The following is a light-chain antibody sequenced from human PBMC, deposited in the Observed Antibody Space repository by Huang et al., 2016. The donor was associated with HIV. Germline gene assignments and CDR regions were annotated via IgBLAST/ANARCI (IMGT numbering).Light chain of an antibody. J-gene: IGKJ1*01. CDR3: MQALQTPWT. V-gene: IGKV2-28*01. CDR2: LGS. CDR1: QSLLQSNVDMD. Sequence: DIVMTQSPLSLSVTPGEPASISCWSSQSLLQSNVDMDWEWYVQKPGQSPQLLIDLGSSRASGVTDRFSGSASGTDFSLRISRVEAEDVGVDYCMQALQTPWTFGQGTKVEIK.